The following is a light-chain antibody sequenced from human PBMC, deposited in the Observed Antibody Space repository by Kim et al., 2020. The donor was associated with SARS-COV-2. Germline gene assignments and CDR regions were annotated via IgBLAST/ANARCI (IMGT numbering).Light chain of an antibody. CDR3: QQYYSYSPYT. J-gene: IGKJ2*01. V-gene: IGKV1-8*01. Sequence: AYVGDSVTITCRASQGISSYLAWYQQKPGKAPKLLIYAASTLQSGVPSRFSGSGSGTDFTLTISCLQSEDFATYYCQQYYSYSPYTFGQGTKLEIK. CDR1: QGISSY. CDR2: AAS.